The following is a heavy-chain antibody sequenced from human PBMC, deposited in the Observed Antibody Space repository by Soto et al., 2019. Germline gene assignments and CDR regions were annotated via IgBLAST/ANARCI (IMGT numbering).Heavy chain of an antibody. D-gene: IGHD3-22*01. Sequence: GGSLRLSCAASGFTFSSYSMNWVRQAPGKGLEWVSSISSSSSYIYYADSVKGRFTISRHNSKNTLYLQMNSLRAEDTAVYYCARRDDSSGYQGDYYYYGMDVWGQGTTVTVSS. CDR2: ISSSSSYI. V-gene: IGHV3-21*04. CDR3: ARRDDSSGYQGDYYYYGMDV. CDR1: GFTFSSYS. J-gene: IGHJ6*02.